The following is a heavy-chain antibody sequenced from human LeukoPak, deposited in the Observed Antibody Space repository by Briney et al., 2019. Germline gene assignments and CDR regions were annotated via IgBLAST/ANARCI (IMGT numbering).Heavy chain of an antibody. J-gene: IGHJ6*02. CDR3: ARDLNYDTLTGYYTDDYYYYGMDV. Sequence: ASVKVSCKASGYTFTSYGIRWVRQAPGQGLEWMGWISAYNGNTNYAQKLQGRVTMTTDTSTSTAYMELRSLRSDDTAVYYCARDLNYDTLTGYYTDDYYYYGMDVWGQGTTVTVSS. CDR1: GYTFTSYG. CDR2: ISAYNGNT. V-gene: IGHV1-18*01. D-gene: IGHD3-9*01.